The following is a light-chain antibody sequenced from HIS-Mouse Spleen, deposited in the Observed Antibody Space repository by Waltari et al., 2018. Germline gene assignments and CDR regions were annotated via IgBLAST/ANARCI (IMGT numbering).Light chain of an antibody. CDR1: SRDVGGYNY. V-gene: IGLV2-14*03. Sequence: QSALTQPASVSGSPGQSITISCTGTSRDVGGYNYVSWYQQHPGKAPKLMIYDVNNRPSGVSNRFSGSKSGNTASLTISGLQAEDEADYYCSSYTSSSFNVVFGGGTKLTVL. CDR2: DVN. CDR3: SSYTSSSFNVV. J-gene: IGLJ2*01.